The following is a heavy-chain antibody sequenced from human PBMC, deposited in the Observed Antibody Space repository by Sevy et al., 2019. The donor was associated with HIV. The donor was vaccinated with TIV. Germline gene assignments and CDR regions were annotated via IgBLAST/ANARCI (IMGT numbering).Heavy chain of an antibody. J-gene: IGHJ4*02. V-gene: IGHV1-18*01. CDR2: IGAYNGNR. D-gene: IGHD3-10*01. Sequence: ASVKVSCKVSGYTFASEGVSWVRQAPGQGLEWMGWIGAYNGNRNSAQKFQARVTMTIDTSTSTAYMELRSLRSDDTAVYYCARVPTYYYGSATYFESWGQGALVTVSS. CDR3: ARVPTYYYGSATYFES. CDR1: GYTFASEG.